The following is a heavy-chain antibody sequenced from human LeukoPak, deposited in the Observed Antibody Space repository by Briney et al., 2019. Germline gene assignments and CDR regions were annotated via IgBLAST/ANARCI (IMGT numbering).Heavy chain of an antibody. Sequence: GGSLRLSCAASGFTFSDYDMSWIRQAPGKGLEWVSYISSSGSTIYYADSVKGRFIISRDNSKNTLYLQMNSLRADDTAVYFCAKDRPTVYSSSWLHFLDSWGQGTLVTVSS. CDR2: ISSSGSTI. J-gene: IGHJ4*02. CDR1: GFTFSDYD. V-gene: IGHV3-11*01. D-gene: IGHD6-13*01. CDR3: AKDRPTVYSSSWLHFLDS.